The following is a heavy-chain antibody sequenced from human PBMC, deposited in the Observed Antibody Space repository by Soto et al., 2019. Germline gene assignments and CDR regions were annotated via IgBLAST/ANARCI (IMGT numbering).Heavy chain of an antibody. J-gene: IGHJ4*02. V-gene: IGHV1-18*01. D-gene: IGHD5-18*01. Sequence: GASVKVSCKASGYTFTSYGISWVRQAPGQRLEWMGWINADNGNTKYAQKFQGRVTITRDTSTSTAYMELSSLRSEDTAVYYCAGEYSYGQYDYWGQGTLVTVSS. CDR2: INADNGNT. CDR3: AGEYSYGQYDY. CDR1: GYTFTSYG.